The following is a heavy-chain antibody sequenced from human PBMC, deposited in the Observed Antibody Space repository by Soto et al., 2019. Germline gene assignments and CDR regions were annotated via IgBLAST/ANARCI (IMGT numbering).Heavy chain of an antibody. Sequence: PLQTLSLTCAISGDSVSSNSAAWNWIRQSPSRGLECLGRTYYRSKWYNDYAVSVKSRITINPDTSKNQFSLQLNSVTPEDTAVYYCARDCTNGVCYPSYHYGMDVWGQGTTVTVSS. CDR1: GDSVSSNSAA. CDR3: ARDCTNGVCYPSYHYGMDV. J-gene: IGHJ6*02. V-gene: IGHV6-1*01. CDR2: TYYRSKWYN. D-gene: IGHD2-8*01.